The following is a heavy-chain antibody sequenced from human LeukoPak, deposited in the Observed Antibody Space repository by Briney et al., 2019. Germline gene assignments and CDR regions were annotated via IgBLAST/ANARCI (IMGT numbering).Heavy chain of an antibody. V-gene: IGHV1-46*01. CDR1: GYTFTSYY. Sequence: ASVKVSCKASGYTFTSYYMHWGRQAPGQGLEWMGIINPSGGSTSYAQKFQGRVTMTRDMSTSTVYMELSSLRSEDTAVYYCARDVRYCSSTSCYDYYYYMDVWGKGTTVTVSS. D-gene: IGHD2-2*01. CDR3: ARDVRYCSSTSCYDYYYYMDV. CDR2: INPSGGST. J-gene: IGHJ6*03.